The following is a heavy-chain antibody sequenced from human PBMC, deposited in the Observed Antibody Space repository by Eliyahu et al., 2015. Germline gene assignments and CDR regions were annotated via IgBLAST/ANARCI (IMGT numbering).Heavy chain of an antibody. V-gene: IGHV3-23*01. CDR1: GFTFSSCA. CDR2: FSSGGGFT. J-gene: IGHJ4*02. D-gene: IGHD6-13*01. Sequence: EVQLLESGGGLVQPGGSLRLSCAASGFTFSSCAMSWVRQAPGKGLEWVSTFSSGGGFTHYADSVKGRFTISRDNSKSTLYLQMISLRGEDTALYYCAKHGRGDFRDSWYDYWGQGTLVTVS. CDR3: AKHGRGDFRDSWYDY.